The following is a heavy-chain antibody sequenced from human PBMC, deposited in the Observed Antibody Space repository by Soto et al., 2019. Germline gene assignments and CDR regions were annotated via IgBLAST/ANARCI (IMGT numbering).Heavy chain of an antibody. CDR1: GFIFDDYA. J-gene: IGHJ4*02. CDR2: ITWNSGTI. D-gene: IGHD3-3*01. Sequence: DVQLVDSGGGLVQPGRSLRLSCAASGFIFDDYAMHWVRQAPGKGLEWVSGITWNSGTIAYADSVKGRFTISRDNAKSSLYLQVNSLRAEDTALYYCAKDSVFGVAYGGGFDYWGQGTLVTVSS. CDR3: AKDSVFGVAYGGGFDY. V-gene: IGHV3-9*01.